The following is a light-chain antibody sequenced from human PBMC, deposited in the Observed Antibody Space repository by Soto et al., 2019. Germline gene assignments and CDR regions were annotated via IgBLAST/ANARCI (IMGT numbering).Light chain of an antibody. CDR3: SSYKSSSTLE. CDR1: SSDVGGYNY. Sequence: QSALTQPASVSGSPGQSITISCTGTSSDVGGYNYVSWYQQHPGKAPKLMIYEVSNRPSGVSNRFSGSKSGNTASLTISGLQAEDEADYYCSSYKSSSTLEFGGGTKLTVL. J-gene: IGLJ3*02. V-gene: IGLV2-14*01. CDR2: EVS.